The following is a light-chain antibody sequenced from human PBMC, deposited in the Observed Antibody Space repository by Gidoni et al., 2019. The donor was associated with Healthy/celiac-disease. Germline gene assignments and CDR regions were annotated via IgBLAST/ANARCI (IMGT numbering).Light chain of an antibody. CDR3: CSYAGSSTWV. J-gene: IGLJ3*02. CDR2: EGS. CDR1: SSDVGSYNL. Sequence: SALPQPSSVSGSPGQAIPISCTGTSSDVGSYNLVSWYQQHPGKAPKLMIYEGSKRPSGVSNRFSGSKSGNTASLTISGLQAEDEADYYCCSYAGSSTWVFGGGTKLTVL. V-gene: IGLV2-23*01.